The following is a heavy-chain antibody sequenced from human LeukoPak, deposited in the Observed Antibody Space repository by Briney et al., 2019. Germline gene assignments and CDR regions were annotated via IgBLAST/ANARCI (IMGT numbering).Heavy chain of an antibody. V-gene: IGHV4-59*11. J-gene: IGHJ4*02. D-gene: IGHD1-26*01. Sequence: PSETLSLTCTVSGGSISSHYWSWIRQPPGKGLEWNGYIYYSGSTNYNPSLKSRVTISVDTSKNQFSLKLSSVTAADTAVYYCARGGGSYFGTIDYWGQGTLVTVSS. CDR3: ARGGGSYFGTIDY. CDR1: GGSISSHY. CDR2: IYYSGST.